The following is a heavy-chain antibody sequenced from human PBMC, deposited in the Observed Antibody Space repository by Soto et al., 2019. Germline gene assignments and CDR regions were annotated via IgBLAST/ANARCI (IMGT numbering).Heavy chain of an antibody. Sequence: GGSLRLSCVASEFTFSNYAMSWVRQDPGKGLEWVSAISGYHDSKNYADSVKGRCIISRDNSKNTLDLQMNSLRAQDTAVYYCAKDFSNSGVFVFDYWGQGIRVTVSS. D-gene: IGHD3-3*02. V-gene: IGHV3-23*01. J-gene: IGHJ4*02. CDR1: EFTFSNYA. CDR2: ISGYHDSK. CDR3: AKDFSNSGVFVFDY.